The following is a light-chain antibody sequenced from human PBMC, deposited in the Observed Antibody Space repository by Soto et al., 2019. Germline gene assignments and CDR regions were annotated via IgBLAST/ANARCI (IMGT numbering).Light chain of an antibody. CDR1: QSLRHHNGYNY. Sequence: DIVMTQSPLSLPVTPGEPASISCRSSQSLRHHNGYNYLDWYLQKPGQSPQVLLYLGSNRASGVPDRISGSGSANVFTLKISRVDAEYVVVYYCIQTLQAPYSFGQGTKLEIK. J-gene: IGKJ2*01. CDR2: LGS. V-gene: IGKV2-28*01. CDR3: IQTLQAPYS.